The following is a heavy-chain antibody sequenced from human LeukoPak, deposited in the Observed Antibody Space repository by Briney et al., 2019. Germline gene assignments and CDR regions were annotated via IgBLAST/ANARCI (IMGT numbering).Heavy chain of an antibody. Sequence: GGSLRLSCTVSGFTVSSDSMNWVRQAPGKGLEWVSYISSSSSTIYYADSVKGRFTISRDNAKNSLYLQMNSLRAEDTAVYYCARLGSGNAFDIWGQGTMVTVSS. D-gene: IGHD1-26*01. V-gene: IGHV3-48*01. J-gene: IGHJ3*02. CDR3: ARLGSGNAFDI. CDR1: GFTVSSDS. CDR2: ISSSSSTI.